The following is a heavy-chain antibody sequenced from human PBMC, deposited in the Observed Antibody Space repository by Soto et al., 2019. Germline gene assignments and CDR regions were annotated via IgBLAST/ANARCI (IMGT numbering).Heavy chain of an antibody. D-gene: IGHD2-15*01. CDR3: ASGVVVVAATPVPFDY. J-gene: IGHJ4*02. V-gene: IGHV4-34*01. CDR1: GVSFSGYY. Sequence: QVQLQQWGAGLLKPSETLSLTCAVYGVSFSGYYWSWIRQPPGKGLEWIGEISHSGSTHYNPSLKRRVTIAVDTSKRQYSLELSSVTAADTAVYYCASGVVVVAATPVPFDYWGQGTLVTVSS. CDR2: ISHSGST.